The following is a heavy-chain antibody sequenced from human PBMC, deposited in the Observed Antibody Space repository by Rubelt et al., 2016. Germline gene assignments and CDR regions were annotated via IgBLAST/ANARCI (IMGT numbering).Heavy chain of an antibody. D-gene: IGHD3-3*01. V-gene: IGHV4-34*01. CDR3: ARARVRSGYWLPYYFDY. CDR2: INHSGST. Sequence: QVQLQQWGAGLLKPSETLSLTCAVYGGSFSGYYWSWIRQPPGKGLEWSGEINHSGSTNYNPALKVRVTIAVETSKNQFSLMLRSWTAADTAVYYCARARVRSGYWLPYYFDYWGQGTLVTVSS. J-gene: IGHJ4*02. CDR1: GGSFSGYY.